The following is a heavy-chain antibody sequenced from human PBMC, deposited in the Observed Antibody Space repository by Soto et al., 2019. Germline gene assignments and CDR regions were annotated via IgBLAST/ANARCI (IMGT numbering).Heavy chain of an antibody. CDR1: GYSFAPYG. CDR3: ARQIYDSDTGPNFQYYFDS. D-gene: IGHD3-22*01. Sequence: GESLKISCNGSGYSFAPYGITWVGQKPWKGLEWMGRIDPSDSQTYYSPSFRGHVTISATKSITTVFLQWSSLRASDTAMYYCARQIYDSDTGPNFQYYFDSWGQGTPVTVSS. J-gene: IGHJ4*02. CDR2: IDPSDSQT. V-gene: IGHV5-10-1*01.